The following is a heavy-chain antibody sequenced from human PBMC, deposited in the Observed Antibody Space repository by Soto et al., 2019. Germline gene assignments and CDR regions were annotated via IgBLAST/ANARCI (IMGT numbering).Heavy chain of an antibody. V-gene: IGHV3-23*01. CDR2: ISGSGGSK. D-gene: IGHD1-26*01. Sequence: GGSLRLSCAASGFTFSSYAMSWVRQAPGKGLEWVSAISGSGGSKYSADTVKGRFTISRDNSKNTLYLQMNSLRAEDTAVYYCAKELPWILSEGYFDYWGQGTLVTVSS. CDR3: AKELPWILSEGYFDY. J-gene: IGHJ4*02. CDR1: GFTFSSYA.